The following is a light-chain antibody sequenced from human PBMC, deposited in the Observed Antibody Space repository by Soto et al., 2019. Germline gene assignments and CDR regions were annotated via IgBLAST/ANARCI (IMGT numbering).Light chain of an antibody. CDR3: QYCNNWPPSWT. V-gene: IGKV3-15*01. Sequence: EIVMTQSPATLSVSPGERATLSCRASQSASSTVAWYQQKPGQAPRLLIFGASNRATRIPTRFSGTGSGTEFTLTISSLQSEDFAVYYCQYCNNWPPSWTFGQGTKVDIK. CDR1: QSASST. J-gene: IGKJ1*01. CDR2: GAS.